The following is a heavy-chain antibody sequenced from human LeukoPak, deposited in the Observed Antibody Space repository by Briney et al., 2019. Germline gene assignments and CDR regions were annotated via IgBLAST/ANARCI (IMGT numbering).Heavy chain of an antibody. CDR2: ISGSGGST. D-gene: IGHD2-2*01. CDR3: AKALRCPTSGSRIDY. J-gene: IGHJ4*02. V-gene: IGHV3-23*01. CDR1: GFTFSTCA. Sequence: PGGSLRLSCAPSGFTFSTCAMGSVRQAPGKGLGWVSAISGSGGSTFYADSVKGRFTISRDNSKNTVYLQMSGLRDEDTPLYYCAKALRCPTSGSRIDYWGQGTLVTVSS.